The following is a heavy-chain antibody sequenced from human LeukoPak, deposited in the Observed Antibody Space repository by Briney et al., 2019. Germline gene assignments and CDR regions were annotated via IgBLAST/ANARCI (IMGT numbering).Heavy chain of an antibody. CDR2: IYSGGST. V-gene: IGHV3-66*01. CDR3: ARGRRVDIVATIDEYYYYYMDV. J-gene: IGHJ6*03. CDR1: EFSVGSNY. Sequence: GGSLRLSCAASEFSVGSNYMTWVRQAPGKGLEWVSLIYSGGSTYYADSVKGRFTISRDNSKNTLYLQMNSLRAEDTAVYYCARGRRVDIVATIDEYYYYYMDVWGKGTTVTISS. D-gene: IGHD5-12*01.